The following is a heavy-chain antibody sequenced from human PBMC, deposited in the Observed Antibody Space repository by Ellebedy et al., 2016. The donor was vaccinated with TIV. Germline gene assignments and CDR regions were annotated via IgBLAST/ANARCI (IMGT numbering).Heavy chain of an antibody. J-gene: IGHJ4*02. CDR2: ISGSGGAT. Sequence: PGGSLRLSCAASGFTFSSYAMSWVRQAPGKGLEWVSAISGSGGATYYTESVKGRFTISRDNSKNTLFLQMSSLRAEDTAVYYCATLSGMSSGGVEFWGQGTLVTVSS. CDR3: ATLSGMSSGGVEF. V-gene: IGHV3-23*01. CDR1: GFTFSSYA. D-gene: IGHD2/OR15-2a*01.